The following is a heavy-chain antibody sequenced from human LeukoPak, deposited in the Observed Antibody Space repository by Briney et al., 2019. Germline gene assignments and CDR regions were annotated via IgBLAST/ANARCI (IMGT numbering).Heavy chain of an antibody. CDR2: INPSGGST. Sequence: ASVKVSCKASGYTFTSYYMHWVRQAPGQGLEWMGIINPSGGSTSYAQKFQGRVTMTRDTSTSTVYMELSSLRSEDTAVYYCARLYSTLWETYNWFDPWGQGTLVTVSS. J-gene: IGHJ5*02. CDR1: GYTFTSYY. CDR3: ARLYSTLWETYNWFDP. D-gene: IGHD6-13*01. V-gene: IGHV1-46*01.